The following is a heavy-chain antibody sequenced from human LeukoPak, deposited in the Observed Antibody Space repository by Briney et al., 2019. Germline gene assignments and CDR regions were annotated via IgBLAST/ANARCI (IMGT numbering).Heavy chain of an antibody. V-gene: IGHV1-2*02. D-gene: IGHD6-6*01. J-gene: IGHJ5*02. CDR2: INPNSGGT. Sequence: ASVKVSCKASGYTFTGYYMHWVRQAPGQGLEWMGWINPNSGGTNYAQKFQGRVTMTRDTSISTANMELSRLRSDDTAVYYCARDKYSSSYFDPWGQGTLVTVSS. CDR3: ARDKYSSSYFDP. CDR1: GYTFTGYY.